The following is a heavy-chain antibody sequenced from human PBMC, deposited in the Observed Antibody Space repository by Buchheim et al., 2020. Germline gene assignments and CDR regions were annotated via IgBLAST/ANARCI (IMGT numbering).Heavy chain of an antibody. Sequence: QVQLQESGPGLVEPSETLSLTCTVSSGSITSGDYYWTWIRQPPGKGLEWIGYMHHSGTAYYNATLKSRVSMSMDKSKNQFSVQLTSVTATDTAVYYCARAGRDNCVSGSYCWFDPWGQGTL. CDR3: ARAGRDNCVSGSYCWFDP. J-gene: IGHJ5*02. D-gene: IGHD3-10*01. CDR1: SGSITSGDYY. CDR2: MHHSGTA. V-gene: IGHV4-30-4*01.